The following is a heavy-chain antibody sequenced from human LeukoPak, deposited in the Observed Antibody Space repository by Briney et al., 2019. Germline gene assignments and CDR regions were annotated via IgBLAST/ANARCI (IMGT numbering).Heavy chain of an antibody. CDR2: INAGNGNT. J-gene: IGHJ3*02. V-gene: IGHV1-3*01. CDR3: ARINSSDDALDI. Sequence: ASVKVSCKASGYTFTSYAMHWVRQAPGQRLEWMGWINAGNGNTKYSQKFQGRVTITRDTSASTAYMELSSLRSEDTAVYYCARINSSDDALDIWGQGTMVTVSS. CDR1: GYTFTSYA. D-gene: IGHD3-22*01.